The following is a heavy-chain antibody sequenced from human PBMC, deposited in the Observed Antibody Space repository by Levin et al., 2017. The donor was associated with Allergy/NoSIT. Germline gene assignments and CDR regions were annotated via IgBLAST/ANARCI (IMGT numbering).Heavy chain of an antibody. CDR3: GKDRVEFGEGVVTANRAFDI. Sequence: KSSETLSLTCTVSSGSLRSYYWTWIRQPAGKGLEWIGRIHSSGTTDYNPSLKSRVAMSADTSTNQFSLSLSSVTAADTVIYYCGKDRVEFGEGVVTANRAFDIWGKGAMVTVSS. D-gene: IGHD2-21*02. V-gene: IGHV4-4*07. CDR1: SGSLRSYY. J-gene: IGHJ3*02. CDR2: IHSSGTT.